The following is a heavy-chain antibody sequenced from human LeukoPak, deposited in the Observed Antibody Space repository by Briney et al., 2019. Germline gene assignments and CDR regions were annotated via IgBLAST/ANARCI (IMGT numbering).Heavy chain of an antibody. D-gene: IGHD1-1*01. CDR2: VSGSGVNR. CDR1: GFTFLNYA. Sequence: PGGSLRLSCTASGFTFLNYAMSWVRQAPGKGLEWVSGVSGSGVNRFYSDSVKGRFIISRDNSKDTVYLEMNRLRAGDTALYYCAKSTERLRSQIYYWGQGTLVTVSS. J-gene: IGHJ4*02. CDR3: AKSTERLRSQIYY. V-gene: IGHV3-23*01.